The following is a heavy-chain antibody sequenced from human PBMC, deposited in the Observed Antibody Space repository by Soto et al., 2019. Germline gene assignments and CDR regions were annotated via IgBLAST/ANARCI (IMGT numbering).Heavy chain of an antibody. Sequence: GGSLRLSCAASGFTFSSYGMHWVRQAPGKGLEWVAVIWYDGSNKYYADSVKGRFTISRDNSKNTLYLQMNSLRAEDTAVYYCARDREDCSSTSCYEPYFDYWGQGTLVTVSS. CDR3: ARDREDCSSTSCYEPYFDY. D-gene: IGHD2-2*01. J-gene: IGHJ4*02. CDR1: GFTFSSYG. V-gene: IGHV3-33*01. CDR2: IWYDGSNK.